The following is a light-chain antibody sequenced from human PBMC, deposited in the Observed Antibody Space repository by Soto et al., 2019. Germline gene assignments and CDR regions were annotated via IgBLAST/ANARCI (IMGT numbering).Light chain of an antibody. CDR1: QTVSSY. J-gene: IGKJ5*01. CDR3: QQYGTSPIT. CDR2: GAS. Sequence: ENVLTQSPGTLSLSPGERATLSCRASQTVSSYLTWYQQRPGQAPRLLISGASRRATGIPDRFSGSGSGTDFTLTISRLQPEDFALYYCQQYGTSPITCGQGTRLEIK. V-gene: IGKV3-20*01.